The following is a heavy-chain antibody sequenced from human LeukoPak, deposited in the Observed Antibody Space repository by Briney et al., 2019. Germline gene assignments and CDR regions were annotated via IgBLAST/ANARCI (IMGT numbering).Heavy chain of an antibody. V-gene: IGHV1-18*01. CDR3: ARHRSMRDSDY. J-gene: IGHJ4*02. D-gene: IGHD3-22*01. CDR1: GFTFTSNG. Sequence: ASVKVSCKASGFTFTSNGISWVRQAPGQGLEWMGWISAYNGNTNYAQKLQGRVTMTTDTSTSTAYMELRSLRSDDTAVYYCARHRSMRDSDYWGQGTLVTVSS. CDR2: ISAYNGNT.